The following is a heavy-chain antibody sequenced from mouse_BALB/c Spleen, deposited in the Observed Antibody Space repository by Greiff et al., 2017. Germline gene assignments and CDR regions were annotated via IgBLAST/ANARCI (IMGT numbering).Heavy chain of an antibody. CDR1: GYTFTSYW. CDR2: INPSTGYT. D-gene: IGHD1-1*02. CDR3: ARSRGSRLFDY. J-gene: IGHJ2*01. Sequence: QVQLQQSGAELAKPGASVKMSCKASGYTFTSYWMHWVKQRPGQGLEWIGYINPSTGYTEYNQKFKDKATLTADKSSSTAYMQLSSLTSEDSAVYYCARSRGSRLFDYWGQGTTLTVSS. V-gene: IGHV1-7*01.